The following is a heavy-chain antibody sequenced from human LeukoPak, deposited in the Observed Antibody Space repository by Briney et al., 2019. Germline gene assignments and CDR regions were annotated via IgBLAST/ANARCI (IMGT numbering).Heavy chain of an antibody. CDR1: GYTFTSYD. Sequence: ASVKVSCKASGYTFTSYDINWVRQATGQGLGWMGWMNPNSGNTGYAQKFQGRVTMTRNTSISTAYMELSSLRSEDTAVYYCARVDYYYYGMDVWGQGTTVTVSS. J-gene: IGHJ6*02. V-gene: IGHV1-8*01. CDR3: ARVDYYYYGMDV. CDR2: MNPNSGNT.